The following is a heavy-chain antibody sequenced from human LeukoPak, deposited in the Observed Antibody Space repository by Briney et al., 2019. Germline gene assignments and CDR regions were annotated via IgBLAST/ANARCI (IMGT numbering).Heavy chain of an antibody. CDR2: IYTNGTT. V-gene: IGHV4-4*07. Sequence: SETLSLTCTVSGGSISSYYWSWIRQPAGKGLELIGRIYTNGTTNYNPSLKSRVTISVDTSKNQFSLKLSSVTAADTAVYYCAREGFIDAFDIWGQGTVVTVSS. J-gene: IGHJ3*02. D-gene: IGHD3-10*01. CDR3: AREGFIDAFDI. CDR1: GGSISSYY.